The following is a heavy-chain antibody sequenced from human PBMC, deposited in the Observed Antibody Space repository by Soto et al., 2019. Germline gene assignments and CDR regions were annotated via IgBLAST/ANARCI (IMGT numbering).Heavy chain of an antibody. V-gene: IGHV3-23*01. D-gene: IGHD5-18*01. CDR3: ARDVRIQLWLRQNWLDP. Sequence: PGGSLRLSCAASGFTFSRYAMSWVRQIPGKGLECVSAIGGDGESTHYADSVKGRFTISRDNSKNTLYLQLNSLRVEDTAVYYCARDVRIQLWLRQNWLDPWGQGTLVTVSS. CDR1: GFTFSRYA. CDR2: IGGDGEST. J-gene: IGHJ5*02.